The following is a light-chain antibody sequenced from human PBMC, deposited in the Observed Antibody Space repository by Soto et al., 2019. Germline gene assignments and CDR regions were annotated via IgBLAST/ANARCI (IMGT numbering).Light chain of an antibody. J-gene: IGKJ1*01. CDR1: QSISSW. CDR2: KAS. Sequence: DIQMTKSPSTLSSPVGDRVTITCRASQSISSWLAWYQQKPGKAPKLLIYKASTLKSGVPSRFSGSGSGTEFTLTISSLQPDDFATYYCQQYNSWWTVGQVTIADI. V-gene: IGKV1-5*03. CDR3: QQYNSWWT.